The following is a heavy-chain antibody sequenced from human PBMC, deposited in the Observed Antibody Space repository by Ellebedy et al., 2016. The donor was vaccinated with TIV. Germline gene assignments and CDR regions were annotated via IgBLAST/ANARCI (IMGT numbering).Heavy chain of an antibody. V-gene: IGHV3-48*02. CDR2: ISSSSSTI. CDR1: GFTFSSYS. D-gene: IGHD2-15*01. J-gene: IGHJ6*02. Sequence: GGSLRLSCAASGFTFSSYSMNWVRQAPGKGLEGVSYISSSSSTIYYADSVKGRFTISRDNAKNSLYLQMNSLRDEDTAVYYCARDIEVVAATSRYYYYGMDVWGQGTTVTVSS. CDR3: ARDIEVVAATSRYYYYGMDV.